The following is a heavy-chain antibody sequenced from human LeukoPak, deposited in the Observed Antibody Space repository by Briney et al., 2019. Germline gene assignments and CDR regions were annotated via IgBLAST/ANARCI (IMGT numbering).Heavy chain of an antibody. Sequence: GASVKVSCKASGYTFTSCDINWVRQATGQGLEWMGWMNPNSGNTGYAQKFQGRVTMTRNTSISTAYMELSSLRSEDTAVYYCARASRYCSSTSCYMLYYYYYMDVWGKGTTVTVSS. CDR3: ARASRYCSSTSCYMLYYYYYMDV. V-gene: IGHV1-8*01. CDR2: MNPNSGNT. CDR1: GYTFTSCD. J-gene: IGHJ6*03. D-gene: IGHD2-2*02.